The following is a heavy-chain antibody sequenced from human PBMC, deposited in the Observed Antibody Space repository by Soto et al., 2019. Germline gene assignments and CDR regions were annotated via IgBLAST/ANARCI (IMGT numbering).Heavy chain of an antibody. CDR3: HGYGY. CDR1: GFTVTINY. J-gene: IGHJ4*02. V-gene: IGHV3-53*01. D-gene: IGHD5-12*01. CDR2: IYSGGST. Sequence: EVQVVESGGGLIQPGGSLRLSCAVSGFTVTINYISWVRQAPGKGLEWVLVIYSGGSTYYAYSVKGRFTISRDTSKNTLYLQMNSLRGEDTAVYYCHGYGYWGQRTLVTVSS.